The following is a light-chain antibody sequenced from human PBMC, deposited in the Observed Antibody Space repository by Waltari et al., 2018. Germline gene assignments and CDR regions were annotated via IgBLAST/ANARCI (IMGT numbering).Light chain of an antibody. CDR1: RRDVGGYNY. CDR2: EVS. J-gene: IGLJ2*01. Sequence: QSALTQPPSAPGSPGRSVPISCPGTRRDVGGYNYVSWYQQHPGKAPKLMIYEVSKRPSGVPDRFSGSWSGNTASLTVAGLQAEDEADYYCSSYAGSNTVVFGGGTKLTVL. V-gene: IGLV2-8*01. CDR3: SSYAGSNTVV.